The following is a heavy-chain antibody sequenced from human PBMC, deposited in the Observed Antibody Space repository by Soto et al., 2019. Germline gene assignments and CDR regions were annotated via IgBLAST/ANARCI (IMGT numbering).Heavy chain of an antibody. CDR1: GYTFTGYY. J-gene: IGHJ6*03. CDR3: ARGGKAARPDSYYYMDV. V-gene: IGHV1-2*04. Sequence: ASXKVSCKASGYTFTGYYMHWVRQAPGQGLEWMGWINPNSGGTNYAQKFQGWVTMTRDTSISTAYMELSRLRSDDTAVYYCARGGKAARPDSYYYMDVWGKGTTVTVSS. D-gene: IGHD6-6*01. CDR2: INPNSGGT.